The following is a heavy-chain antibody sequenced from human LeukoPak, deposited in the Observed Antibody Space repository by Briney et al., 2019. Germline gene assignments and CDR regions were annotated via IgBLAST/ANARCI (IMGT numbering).Heavy chain of an antibody. Sequence: QTGGSLRLSCAASGFTFSSYGMHWVRQAPGKGLEWVAVISYDGSNKYYADSVKGRFTISRDNSKNTLYLQMNSLRAEDTAVYYCARENYSNYSFDYWGQGTLVTVSS. CDR2: ISYDGSNK. J-gene: IGHJ4*02. D-gene: IGHD4-11*01. V-gene: IGHV3-30*03. CDR3: ARENYSNYSFDY. CDR1: GFTFSSYG.